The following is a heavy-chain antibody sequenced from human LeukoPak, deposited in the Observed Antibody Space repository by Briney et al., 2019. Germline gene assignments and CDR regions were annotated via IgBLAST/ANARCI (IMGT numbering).Heavy chain of an antibody. CDR3: AKFRYYDFWSGYYVLLNGPNAFDI. J-gene: IGHJ3*02. CDR2: ISYDGSNK. D-gene: IGHD3-3*01. CDR1: GFTFSSYG. V-gene: IGHV3-30*18. Sequence: GGSLRLSCAASGFTFSSYGMHWVRQAPGKGLEWVAVISYDGSNKYYADSVKGRFTISRDNSKNTLYLQMNSLRAEDTAVYYCAKFRYYDFWSGYYVLLNGPNAFDIWGQGTMVTVSS.